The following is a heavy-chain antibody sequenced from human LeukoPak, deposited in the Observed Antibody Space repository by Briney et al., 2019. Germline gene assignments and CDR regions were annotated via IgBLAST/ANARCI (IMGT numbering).Heavy chain of an antibody. CDR3: AVAAAGTYDY. Sequence: GGSLRLSCAASGFTFSSYSMNWVRQAPGKGLEWVSSISSSSSYIYYADSVKGRFTISRDNAKSSLYLQMNSLRAEDTAVYYCAVAAAGTYDYWGQGTLVTVSS. D-gene: IGHD6-13*01. V-gene: IGHV3-21*01. CDR1: GFTFSSYS. J-gene: IGHJ4*02. CDR2: ISSSSSYI.